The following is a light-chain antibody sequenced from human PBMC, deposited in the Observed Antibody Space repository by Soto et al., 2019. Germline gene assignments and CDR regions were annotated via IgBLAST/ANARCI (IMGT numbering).Light chain of an antibody. J-gene: IGKJ1*01. V-gene: IGKV1-9*01. CDR3: QQLNSYPRT. CDR1: QGISSY. CDR2: AAS. Sequence: DIQLTQSPSFLSASVGDRVTITCRASQGISSYLAWYQRKPGKAPKLLIYAASTLQSGVPSRFSGSGSGTEFTLTISSLQPEDFATYYCQQLNSYPRTFGQGTKVDIK.